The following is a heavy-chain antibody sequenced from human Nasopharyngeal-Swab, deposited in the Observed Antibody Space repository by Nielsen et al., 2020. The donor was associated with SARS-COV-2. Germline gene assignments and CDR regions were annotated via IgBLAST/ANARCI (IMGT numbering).Heavy chain of an antibody. CDR1: GFTFSSYD. CDR3: ARAISAADFDY. Sequence: GESLKISCAASGFTFSSYDMHWVRQATGKGLEWVSAIGTAGDTYYPGSVKGRFTISRENAKNSLYLQMNSLRAGDTAVYYCARAISAADFDYWGQGTLVTVSS. J-gene: IGHJ4*02. V-gene: IGHV3-13*01. D-gene: IGHD6-13*01. CDR2: IGTAGDT.